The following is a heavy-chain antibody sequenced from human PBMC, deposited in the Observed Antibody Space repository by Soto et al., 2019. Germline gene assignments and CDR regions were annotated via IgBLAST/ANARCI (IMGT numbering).Heavy chain of an antibody. CDR3: AGRYCTNGVCYTNYDYYIDF. D-gene: IGHD2-8*01. V-gene: IGHV3-23*01. CDR1: GFTFSTYA. CDR2: ITTSGGNT. Sequence: EVQLLESGGGLVQPGGSLRLSCAASGFTFSTYAMSWVRQAPGKGLEWVSTITTSGGNTYYADSVQGRFTISRDNSKNTRYMQMNSLRAEDTAVYYCAGRYCTNGVCYTNYDYYIDFWGKGTTVTVSS. J-gene: IGHJ6*03.